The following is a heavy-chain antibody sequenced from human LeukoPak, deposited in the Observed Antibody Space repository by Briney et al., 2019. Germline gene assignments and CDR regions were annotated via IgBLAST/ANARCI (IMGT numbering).Heavy chain of an antibody. CDR1: GFTFSSYA. CDR3: AKVGSSGYYCDY. Sequence: GGSLRLSCAASGFTFSSYAMGWVRQAPGKGLEWVSAISGSGGSTYYADSVKGRFTISRDNSKNTLYLQMNSLRAEDTAVYHCAKVGSSGYYCDYWGQGTLVTVSS. CDR2: ISGSGGST. D-gene: IGHD3-22*01. J-gene: IGHJ4*02. V-gene: IGHV3-23*01.